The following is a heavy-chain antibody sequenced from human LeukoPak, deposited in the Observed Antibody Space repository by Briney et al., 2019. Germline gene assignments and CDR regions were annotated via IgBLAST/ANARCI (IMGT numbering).Heavy chain of an antibody. Sequence: PSETLSLTCTVSGDSISSSSSYWGWIRQPPGKGLEWIGSIYYSGSTYYNTSLKSRVTISVDTSKNQFSLKLSSVTAADTAVYYCARANRVSLYYFDYWGQGTLVTVSS. CDR1: GDSISSSSSY. J-gene: IGHJ4*02. V-gene: IGHV4-39*07. CDR2: IYYSGST. CDR3: ARANRVSLYYFDY. D-gene: IGHD5/OR15-5a*01.